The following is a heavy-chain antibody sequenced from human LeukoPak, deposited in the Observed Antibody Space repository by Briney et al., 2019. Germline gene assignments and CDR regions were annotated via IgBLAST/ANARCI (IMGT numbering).Heavy chain of an antibody. V-gene: IGHV3-30*02. CDR1: GFTFSSYG. CDR3: AKDHSRDSSGYYYALDY. D-gene: IGHD3-22*01. CDR2: IRYDGSNK. J-gene: IGHJ4*02. Sequence: GGSLRLSCAASGFTFSSYGMHWVRQAPGKGLEWVAFIRYDGSNKYYADSVKGRFTISGDNSKNTLYLQMNSLRAEDTAVYYCAKDHSRDSSGYYYALDYWGQGTLVTVSS.